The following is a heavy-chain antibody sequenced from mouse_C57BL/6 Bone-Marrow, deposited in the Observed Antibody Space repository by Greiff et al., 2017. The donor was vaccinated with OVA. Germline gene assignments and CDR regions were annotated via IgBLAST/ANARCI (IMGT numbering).Heavy chain of an antibody. CDR1: GFTFSDYY. V-gene: IGHV5-12*01. D-gene: IGHD1-1*01. J-gene: IGHJ2*01. CDR2: ISNGGGST. CDR3: ARHNYGSSGDFDY. Sequence: EVNLVESGGGLVQPGGSLKLSCAASGFTFSDYYMYWVRQTPEKRLEWVAYISNGGGSTYYPDTVKGRFTISRDNAKNTLYLQMSRLKSEDTAMYYCARHNYGSSGDFDYWGQGTTLTVSS.